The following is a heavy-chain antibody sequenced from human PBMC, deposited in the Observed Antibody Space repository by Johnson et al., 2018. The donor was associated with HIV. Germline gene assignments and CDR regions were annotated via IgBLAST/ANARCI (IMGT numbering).Heavy chain of an antibody. CDR3: PRGHCSGAAWLDDGVDI. CDR2: IRYDTSNK. D-gene: IGHD2-15*01. J-gene: IGHJ3*02. V-gene: IGHV3-30*02. Sequence: QVQVVESGGGLVQTGGSLRLSCTASGFTFSSFGMHWVRQAPGKGLEWVAFIRYDTSNKYYADSVKGRFTISRDNSRNTLDLQMNSLGAEDTAVYYCPRGHCSGAAWLDDGVDILGQGTVAIVSS. CDR1: GFTFSSFG.